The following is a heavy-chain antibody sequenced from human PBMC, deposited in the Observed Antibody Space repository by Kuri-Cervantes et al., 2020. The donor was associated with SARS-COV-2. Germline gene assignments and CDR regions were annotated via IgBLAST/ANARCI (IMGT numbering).Heavy chain of an antibody. CDR2: IYTSGST. J-gene: IGHJ4*02. Sequence: ESLKISCTVSGGSISSYYWSWIRQPAGKGLEWIGRIYTSGSTNYNPSLKSRVTMSVDTSKNQFSLKLSSVTAEDTAVYYCARGGGNSEVWVEYFDYWGQGTLVTVSS. CDR1: GGSISSYY. V-gene: IGHV4-4*07. D-gene: IGHD4-23*01. CDR3: ARGGGNSEVWVEYFDY.